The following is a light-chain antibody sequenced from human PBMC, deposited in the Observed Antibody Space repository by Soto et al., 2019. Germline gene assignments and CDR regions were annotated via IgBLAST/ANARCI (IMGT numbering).Light chain of an antibody. J-gene: IGKJ3*01. CDR2: DAS. V-gene: IGKV1-33*01. Sequence: DIQMTQSPSSLSASVGDRVTITCQASHDITSYLNWYQHKPGKAPKLLIYDASILEAGVPSRFSGSGSGTDFTITISILQHEDVATYYRQKCDYLPIFGPGTTVDF. CDR3: QKCDYLPI. CDR1: HDITSY.